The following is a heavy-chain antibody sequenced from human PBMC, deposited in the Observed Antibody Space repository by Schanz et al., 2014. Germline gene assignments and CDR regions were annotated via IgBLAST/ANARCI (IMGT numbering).Heavy chain of an antibody. CDR1: GFTFSSYA. V-gene: IGHV3-23*01. J-gene: IGHJ4*01. Sequence: EAQLLESGGALVQPGGSLRLSCAASGFTFSSYAMIWVRQAPGKGLEWVSALSGSGGSTYYADSVKGRFTISRDNAKNSLYLQMNSLRAEDTAVYYCAREQIMAAAGLVDYWGHGTLVTDSS. D-gene: IGHD6-13*01. CDR2: LSGSGGST. CDR3: AREQIMAAAGLVDY.